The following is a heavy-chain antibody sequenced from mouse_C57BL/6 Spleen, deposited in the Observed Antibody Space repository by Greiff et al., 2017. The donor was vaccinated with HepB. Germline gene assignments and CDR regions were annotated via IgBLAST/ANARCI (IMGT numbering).Heavy chain of an antibody. D-gene: IGHD1-1*01. J-gene: IGHJ4*01. CDR1: GYTFTSYW. V-gene: IGHV1-55*01. Sequence: QVQLQQPGAELVKPGASVKMSCKASGYTFTSYWITWVKQRPGQGLAWIGDIDPGSGSTNYNEKFKSKATLTVDPSSSTAYMQLSSLTSEDSAVYYCAIYYYGSRTDDAMDYWGQGTSVTVSS. CDR2: IDPGSGST. CDR3: AIYYYGSRTDDAMDY.